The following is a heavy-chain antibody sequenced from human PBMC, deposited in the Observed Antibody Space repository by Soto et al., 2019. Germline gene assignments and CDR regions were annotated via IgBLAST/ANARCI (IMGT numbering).Heavy chain of an antibody. D-gene: IGHD3-3*01. J-gene: IGHJ4*02. CDR1: GFTFSNYA. CDR2: ISSNGGNT. Sequence: GGSLRLSCSASGFTFSNYAMHWVRQAPGKGLEYVSAISSNGGNTYYADSVKGRFTISRDNSKNTLYLQMNSLRTEDTAVYYCARALDFWSAYFDYWGQGSLVTVSS. CDR3: ARALDFWSAYFDY. V-gene: IGHV3-64*04.